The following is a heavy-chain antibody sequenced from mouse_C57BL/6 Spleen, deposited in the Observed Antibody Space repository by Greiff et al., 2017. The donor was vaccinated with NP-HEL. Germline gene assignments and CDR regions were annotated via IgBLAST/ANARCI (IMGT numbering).Heavy chain of an antibody. Sequence: VQLQQPGAELVKPGASVKLSCTASGYTFTSYWMHWVKQRPGRGLEWIGRIDPTSGGTKYNEKFKSKATLTVDKSSSTAYMQLSSLTSEDSAVYYSARTSVVTHYAIDYWGQGTSVTVSS. J-gene: IGHJ4*01. D-gene: IGHD1-1*01. CDR1: GYTFTSYW. CDR2: IDPTSGGT. V-gene: IGHV1-72*01. CDR3: ARTSVVTHYAIDY.